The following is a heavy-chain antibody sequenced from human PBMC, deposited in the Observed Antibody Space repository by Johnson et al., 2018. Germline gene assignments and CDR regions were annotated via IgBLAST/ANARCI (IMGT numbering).Heavy chain of an antibody. CDR3: PTSLYDYIWASYRSDAFDI. CDR1: GFTFDEYA. V-gene: IGHV3-9*01. D-gene: IGHD3-16*02. Sequence: VQLVQSGGGLVQPGRSLRLSCVASGFTFDEYAIHWVRQAPGKGLEWVSGVSWNRSTLGYADSVKGRFFISRDNAKNSLYLEMNSLRREATALYYCPTSLYDYIWASYRSDAFDIWGQGTMVTVSS. CDR2: VSWNRSTL. J-gene: IGHJ3*02.